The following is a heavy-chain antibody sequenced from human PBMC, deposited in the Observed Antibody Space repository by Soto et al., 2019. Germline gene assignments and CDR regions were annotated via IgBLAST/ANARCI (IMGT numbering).Heavy chain of an antibody. J-gene: IGHJ4*02. CDR3: AREVPGDAKEGNFDY. CDR1: GFTFSSYS. V-gene: IGHV3-21*01. D-gene: IGHD7-27*01. Sequence: GGSLRLSCAASGFTFSSYSMNWVRQAPGKGLEWVSSISSSSSYIYYADSVKGRFTISRDNAKNSLYLQMNSLRAEDTAVYYCAREVPGDAKEGNFDYWGQETLVTVSS. CDR2: ISSSSSYI.